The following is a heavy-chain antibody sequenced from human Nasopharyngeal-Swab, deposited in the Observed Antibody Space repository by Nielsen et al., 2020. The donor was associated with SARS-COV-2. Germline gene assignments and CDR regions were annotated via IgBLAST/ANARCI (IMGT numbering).Heavy chain of an antibody. V-gene: IGHV3-20*04. J-gene: IGHJ4*02. CDR2: INWNGGST. Sequence: GESLKISCAASGFTFDDYGMSWVRQAPGKGLEWVSGINWNGGSTGYADSVKGRFTISRDNAKNSLYLQMNSLRAEDTAVYYCARDQRDPLIVVVTAIDYWGQGTLVTVSS. CDR1: GFTFDDYG. D-gene: IGHD2-21*02. CDR3: ARDQRDPLIVVVTAIDY.